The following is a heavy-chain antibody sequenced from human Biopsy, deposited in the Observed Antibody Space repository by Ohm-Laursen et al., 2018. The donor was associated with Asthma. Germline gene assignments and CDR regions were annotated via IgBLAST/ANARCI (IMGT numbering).Heavy chain of an antibody. V-gene: IGHV3-30-3*01. D-gene: IGHD6-6*01. CDR2: IFFDGSNK. CDR3: ARGKTWGRSYYFDY. J-gene: IGHJ4*02. CDR1: GFTFHNHD. Sequence: SLRLSCTASGFTFHNHDMHWVRQAPGKGLEWVAGIFFDGSNKYYADSVKGRFTISRDTSKDTLYLQVNSLRGDDTAVYYCARGKTWGRSYYFDYWGQGTLVTVSS.